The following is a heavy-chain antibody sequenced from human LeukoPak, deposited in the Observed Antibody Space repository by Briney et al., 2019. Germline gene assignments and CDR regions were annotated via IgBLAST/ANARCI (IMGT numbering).Heavy chain of an antibody. CDR2: ISSSGSTI. V-gene: IGHV3-48*03. J-gene: IGHJ4*02. D-gene: IGHD6-13*01. Sequence: PGGSLRLSCAASGFTFSSYEMNWVRQAPGKGLEWVSYISSSGSTIYYADSVKGRFTISRDNAKNTLYLQMNSLRAEDTAVYYCAKGYSSSWYYFDYWGQGTLVTVSS. CDR1: GFTFSSYE. CDR3: AKGYSSSWYYFDY.